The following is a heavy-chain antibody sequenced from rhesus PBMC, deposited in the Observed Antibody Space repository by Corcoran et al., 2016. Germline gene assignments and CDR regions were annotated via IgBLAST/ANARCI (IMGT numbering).Heavy chain of an antibody. V-gene: IGHV3S18*01. Sequence: EVQLVESGGGLAKPGGSLRLSCAASGFTFSDYYMHWVLQASGKGLKWVSSIRYTGGKTYYADSVKGRFTISKENAKNTLYLQMDSLRAEDTAVYYCARDYSGYSYFDYWGQGVLVTVSS. CDR1: GFTFSDYY. J-gene: IGHJ4*01. D-gene: IGHD5-24*01. CDR2: IRYTGGKT. CDR3: ARDYSGYSYFDY.